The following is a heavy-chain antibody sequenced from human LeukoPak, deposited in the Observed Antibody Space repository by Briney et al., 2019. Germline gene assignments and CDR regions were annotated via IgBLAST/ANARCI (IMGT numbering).Heavy chain of an antibody. CDR1: GFTFSSSA. CDR3: AKDPPSGYASGTYYFDN. V-gene: IGHV3-23*01. D-gene: IGHD6-19*01. J-gene: IGHJ4*02. CDR2: ISGSGSTT. Sequence: QSGRSLRLSCAGSGFTFSSSAMSSVRQPPGKWLEWVSSISGSGSTTYYPDSVKGRFPISRDNSKNTLYLQMNSLRAEDTALYYCAKDPPSGYASGTYYFDNRGQGTLVIVSS.